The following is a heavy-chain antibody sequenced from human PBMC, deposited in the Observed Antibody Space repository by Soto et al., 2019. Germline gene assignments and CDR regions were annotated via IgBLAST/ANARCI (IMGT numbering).Heavy chain of an antibody. V-gene: IGHV1-2*04. D-gene: IGHD2-2*01. CDR2: INPNSGGT. CDR3: ARVFPSSTSYYYYYMDV. J-gene: IGHJ6*03. CDR1: GYTFTGYY. Sequence: GASVKVSCKASGYTFTGYYMHWVRQAPGQGLEWMGWINPNSGGTNYAQKFQGWVTMTRDTSISTAYMELSRLRSDDTAVYYCARVFPSSTSYYYYYMDVWGKGTTVTVSS.